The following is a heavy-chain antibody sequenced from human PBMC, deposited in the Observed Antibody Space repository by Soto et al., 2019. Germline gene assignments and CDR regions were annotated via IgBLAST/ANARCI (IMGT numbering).Heavy chain of an antibody. CDR3: AKDAADSSGYYHYGMDV. V-gene: IGHV3-23*01. Sequence: GGSLRLSCAASGFTFSSYAMSWVRQAPGKGLEWVSAISGSGGSTYYADSVKGRFTISRDNSKNTLYLQMNSLRAEDTAVYYCAKDAADSSGYYHYGMDVWGQGTTVTVSS. CDR1: GFTFSSYA. J-gene: IGHJ6*02. CDR2: ISGSGGST. D-gene: IGHD3-22*01.